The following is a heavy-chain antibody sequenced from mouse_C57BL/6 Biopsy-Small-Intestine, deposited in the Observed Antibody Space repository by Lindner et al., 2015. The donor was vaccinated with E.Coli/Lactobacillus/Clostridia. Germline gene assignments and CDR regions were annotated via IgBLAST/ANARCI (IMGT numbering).Heavy chain of an antibody. V-gene: IGHV1-66*01. D-gene: IGHD6-1*01. CDR3: ARDPLFSPLAHLIDRSSSPFDY. CDR1: GYIFTSYN. J-gene: IGHJ4*01. CDR2: INTGNGDT. Sequence: SVKVSCKASGYIFTSYNIHWVRQAPGQRLEWMGWINTGNGDTKYSQKFQGRVTITSDTSASTAYMELNRLRSEDRSVYYCARDPLFSPLAHLIDRSSSPFDYWGQGTLVTVSS.